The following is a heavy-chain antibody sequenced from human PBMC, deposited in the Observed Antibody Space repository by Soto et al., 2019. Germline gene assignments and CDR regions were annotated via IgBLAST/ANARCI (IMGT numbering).Heavy chain of an antibody. CDR1: GFTVSSND. CDR3: ARRPLNSNGAY. CDR2: IYSSGST. D-gene: IGHD3-22*01. J-gene: IGHJ4*02. Sequence: PGGFLRLSCAASGFTVSSNDMSWVRQAPGKGLEWVSLIYSSGSTHYADSVKGRFTISRDNSKNTVHLQMNTLRAEDTAVYYCARRPLNSNGAYWGQGTLVTVSS. V-gene: IGHV3-53*01.